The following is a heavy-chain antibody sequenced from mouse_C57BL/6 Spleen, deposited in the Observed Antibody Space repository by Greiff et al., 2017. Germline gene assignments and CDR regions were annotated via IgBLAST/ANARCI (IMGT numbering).Heavy chain of an antibody. J-gene: IGHJ2*01. CDR2: ICDGGSYT. CDR1: GFTFSSYA. CDR3: ARVLCYYFDY. Sequence: EVKLQESGGGLVKPGGSLKLSCAASGFTFSSYAMSWVRQTPEKRLEWVATICDGGSYTNYTENVKGRFTISRDNAKNNLYLQMSHLKSEDTAMYYCARVLCYYFDYWGQGTTLTVSS. V-gene: IGHV5-4*03.